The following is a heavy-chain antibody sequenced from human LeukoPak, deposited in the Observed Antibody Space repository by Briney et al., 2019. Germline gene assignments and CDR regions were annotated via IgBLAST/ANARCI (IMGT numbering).Heavy chain of an antibody. Sequence: GESLRISCKGSGYSFTSYWISWVRQMPGKGLEWMGRIDPSDSYTNYSPSFQGHVTISADKSISTAYLQWSSLKASDTAMYYCARPIGDYGGKLAFDIWGQGTMVTVSS. CDR2: IDPSDSYT. CDR1: GYSFTSYW. J-gene: IGHJ3*02. D-gene: IGHD4-23*01. CDR3: ARPIGDYGGKLAFDI. V-gene: IGHV5-10-1*01.